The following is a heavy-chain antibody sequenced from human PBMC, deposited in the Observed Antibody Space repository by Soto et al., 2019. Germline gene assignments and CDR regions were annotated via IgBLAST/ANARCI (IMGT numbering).Heavy chain of an antibody. Sequence: EVQLVESGGGLVKPGGSLRLSCAASGFTFSNAWMSWVRQAPGTGLEWVGRIKSKTDGGTTDYAAPVKGRFTISRDDSKNTLYLQMNSLKTEDTAVYYCTTDPLMGPVAFDIWGQGTMVTVSS. CDR2: IKSKTDGGTT. CDR1: GFTFSNAW. CDR3: TTDPLMGPVAFDI. J-gene: IGHJ3*02. V-gene: IGHV3-15*01.